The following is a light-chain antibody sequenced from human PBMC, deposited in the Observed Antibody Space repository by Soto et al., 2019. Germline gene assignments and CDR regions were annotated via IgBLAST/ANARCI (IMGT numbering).Light chain of an antibody. Sequence: DIQMTQSPSTVSASMGDRVTITCRASQNIRSWVAWYQQKPGKAPELLIYSASGLETGAPSRFSGSGFGTEFTLTSISLHPDDFANYYYQEDNRDSGLTFGGGTKVEVK. CDR1: QNIRSW. CDR2: SAS. J-gene: IGKJ4*01. V-gene: IGKV1-5*03. CDR3: QEDNRDSGLT.